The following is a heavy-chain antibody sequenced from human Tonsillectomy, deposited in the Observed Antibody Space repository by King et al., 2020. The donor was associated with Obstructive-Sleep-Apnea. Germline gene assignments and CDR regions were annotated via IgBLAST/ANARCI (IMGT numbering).Heavy chain of an antibody. CDR3: ARDLRFYGMDV. Sequence: QLQESGPGLVKPSETLSLTCTVSDFSISSGYYWGWIRQPPGKGLDWIGNIFHTGGTYYNPSLKSRDTLSVYTSKNQFSLKLSSVTAADTAVYYCARDLRFYGMDVWGQGTTVTVSS. CDR2: IFHTGGT. D-gene: IGHD3-16*01. V-gene: IGHV4-38-2*02. J-gene: IGHJ6*02. CDR1: DFSISSGYY.